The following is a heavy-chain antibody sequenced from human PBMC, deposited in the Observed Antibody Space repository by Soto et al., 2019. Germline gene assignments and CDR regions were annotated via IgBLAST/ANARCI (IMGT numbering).Heavy chain of an antibody. J-gene: IGHJ4*02. V-gene: IGHV1-69*02. CDR3: AAIRGYSYGSLDY. Sequence: SVKVSCKASGGTFSSYTISWVRQAPGQGLEWMGRIIPILGIANYAQKFQGRVTITADKSTSTAYMELSSLRSEDTAVYYCAAIRGYSYGSLDYWGQGTLVTVSS. D-gene: IGHD5-18*01. CDR2: IIPILGIA. CDR1: GGTFSSYT.